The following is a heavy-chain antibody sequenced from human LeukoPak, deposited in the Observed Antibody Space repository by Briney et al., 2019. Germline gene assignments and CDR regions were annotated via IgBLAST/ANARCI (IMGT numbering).Heavy chain of an antibody. V-gene: IGHV3-7*01. J-gene: IGHJ6*02. CDR1: GFTFSSYW. D-gene: IGHD6-19*01. CDR2: IKQDGSEK. CDR3: ARELAVAGTVYYYYYGMDV. Sequence: GGSLGLSCAASGFTFSSYWMSWVRQAPGKGLEWVANIKQDGSEKYYVDSVKGRFTISRDNAKNSLYLQMNSLRAEDTAVYYCARELAVAGTVYYYYYGMDVWGQGTTVTVSS.